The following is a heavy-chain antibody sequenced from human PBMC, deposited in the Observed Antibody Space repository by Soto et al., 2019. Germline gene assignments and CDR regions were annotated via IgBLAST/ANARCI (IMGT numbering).Heavy chain of an antibody. CDR1: GGSISSYY. CDR3: ARVENGALDY. Sequence: SETLSLTCTVSGGSISSYYWSWIRQPPGKGLEWIGYIYYSGSTNYNPSLKSRVTISVDTSKNQFSLKLSSVTAADTAVYYCARVENGALDYWGQGTLVTVSS. J-gene: IGHJ4*02. D-gene: IGHD4-17*01. V-gene: IGHV4-59*01. CDR2: IYYSGST.